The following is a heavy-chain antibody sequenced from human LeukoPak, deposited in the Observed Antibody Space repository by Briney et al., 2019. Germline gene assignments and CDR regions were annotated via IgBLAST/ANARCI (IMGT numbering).Heavy chain of an antibody. CDR1: GFPFSSYW. J-gene: IGHJ4*02. CDR3: ARLTGTTGFDY. CDR2: IKQDGSDK. Sequence: GGSLRLSCAASGFPFSSYWMSWVRQAPGKGLEWVANIKQDGSDKYYVDSVKGRFSISRDNAKNSLYLQLNSLRADDTAVYYCARLTGTTGFDYWGQGTLVAVSS. V-gene: IGHV3-7*01. D-gene: IGHD1-1*01.